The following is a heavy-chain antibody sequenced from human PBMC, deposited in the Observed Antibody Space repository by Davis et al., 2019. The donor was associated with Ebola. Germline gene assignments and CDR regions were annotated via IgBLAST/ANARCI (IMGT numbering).Heavy chain of an antibody. CDR2: INPNSGGT. Sequence: ASVKVSCKASGYTFTGYYMHWVRQAPGQGLEWMGWINPNSGGTNYAQKFQGRVTMTRDTSISTAYMELSRLTSDDTAVYYCARVRYYDFWSGDWDAFDIWGQGTMVTVPS. CDR3: ARVRYYDFWSGDWDAFDI. CDR1: GYTFTGYY. V-gene: IGHV1-2*02. D-gene: IGHD3-3*01. J-gene: IGHJ3*02.